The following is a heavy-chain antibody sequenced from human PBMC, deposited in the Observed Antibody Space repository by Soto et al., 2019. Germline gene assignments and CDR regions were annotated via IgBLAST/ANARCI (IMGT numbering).Heavy chain of an antibody. CDR3: ARAQKVAANWFEP. CDR1: GFTFSDWY. Sequence: GGSLRLSCAASGFTFSDWYMSWIRQAPGKGLEEIADISSSASTLYYADSVKGRFTISRENAKNLLYLEMNNLRGEDTAVYYCARAQKVAANWFEPWGQGVMVTVSS. CDR2: ISSSASTL. V-gene: IGHV3-11*01. J-gene: IGHJ5*02.